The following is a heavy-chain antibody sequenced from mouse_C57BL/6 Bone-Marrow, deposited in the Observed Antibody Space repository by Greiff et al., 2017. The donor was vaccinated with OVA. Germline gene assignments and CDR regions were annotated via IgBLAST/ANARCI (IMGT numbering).Heavy chain of an antibody. CDR2: IYPGDGDT. CDR1: GYAFSSSW. Sequence: VKLVESGPELVKPGASVKISCKASGYAFSSSWMNWVKQRPGKGLEWIGRIYPGDGDTNYNGKFKGKATLTADKSSSTAYMQLSSLTSEDSAVYFCARSFITTVVPYFDVWGTGTTVTVSS. J-gene: IGHJ1*03. CDR3: ARSFITTVVPYFDV. V-gene: IGHV1-82*01. D-gene: IGHD1-1*01.